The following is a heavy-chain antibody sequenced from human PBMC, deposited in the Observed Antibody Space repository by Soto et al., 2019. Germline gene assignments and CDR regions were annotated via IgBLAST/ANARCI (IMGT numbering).Heavy chain of an antibody. D-gene: IGHD5-12*01. Sequence: EVQLLESGGGLVQPGGSLRLSCTASEFTFSNYAMSWVRQAPGKGLEWVSAISASGAATYYVDSVKGRFTISRDNSKNTLYLQMNSLRAEDTAVYYCANSRVASDYWGQGTLVTVSS. CDR2: ISASGAAT. J-gene: IGHJ4*02. V-gene: IGHV3-23*01. CDR3: ANSRVASDY. CDR1: EFTFSNYA.